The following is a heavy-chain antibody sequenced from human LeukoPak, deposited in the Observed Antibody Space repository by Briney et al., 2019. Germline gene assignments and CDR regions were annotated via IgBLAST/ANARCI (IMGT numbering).Heavy chain of an antibody. D-gene: IGHD6-19*01. V-gene: IGHV1-18*01. CDR3: ARVGYSSGWYSGKDY. Sequence: GASVKVSCKASGYTSTSYGISWVRQAPGQGLEWMGWISAYNGNTNYAQKLQGRFTMTTDTSTSTAYMELRSLRSDDTAVYYCARVGYSSGWYSGKDYWGQGTLVTVSS. J-gene: IGHJ4*02. CDR2: ISAYNGNT. CDR1: GYTSTSYG.